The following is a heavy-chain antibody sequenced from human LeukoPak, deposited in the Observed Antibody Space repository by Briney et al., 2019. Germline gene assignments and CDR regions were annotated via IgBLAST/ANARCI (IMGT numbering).Heavy chain of an antibody. CDR3: ARDLDYDSSGYYY. CDR1: RYTFTTYG. J-gene: IGHJ4*02. Sequence: GASVKVSCKASRYTFTTYGIGWVRQAPGRGLEWMGWISAYNGNTNYAQKLQGRVTMTTDTSTSTAYMELRSLRSDDTAVYYCARDLDYDSSGYYYWGQGTLVTVSS. V-gene: IGHV1-18*01. D-gene: IGHD3-22*01. CDR2: ISAYNGNT.